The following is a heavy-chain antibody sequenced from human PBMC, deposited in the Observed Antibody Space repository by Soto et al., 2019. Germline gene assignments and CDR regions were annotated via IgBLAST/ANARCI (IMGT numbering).Heavy chain of an antibody. J-gene: IGHJ4*02. CDR2: ISGSGGST. V-gene: IGHV3-23*01. Sequence: PGGSLRLSCAASGFTFSSYAMSWVRQAPGKGLEWVSAISGSGGSTYYADSVKGRFTISRDNSKNTLYLQMNSLRAEDTAVYYCASHPSVAGTWYYDYWGQGTLVTVSS. CDR1: GFTFSSYA. CDR3: ASHPSVAGTWYYDY. D-gene: IGHD6-19*01.